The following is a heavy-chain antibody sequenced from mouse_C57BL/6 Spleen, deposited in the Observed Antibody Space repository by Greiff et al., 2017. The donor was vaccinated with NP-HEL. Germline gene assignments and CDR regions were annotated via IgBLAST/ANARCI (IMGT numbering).Heavy chain of an antibody. D-gene: IGHD1-1*01. CDR2: IYPGDGDT. V-gene: IGHV1-82*01. J-gene: IGHJ2*01. Sequence: VQLQQSGPELVKPGASVKISCKASGYAFSSSWMNWVKQRPGKGLEWIGRIYPGDGDTNYNGKFKGKATLTADKSSSTAYMQLSSLTSEDSAVYFCARSGGYYYGPTDYWGQGTTLTVSS. CDR1: GYAFSSSW. CDR3: ARSGGYYYGPTDY.